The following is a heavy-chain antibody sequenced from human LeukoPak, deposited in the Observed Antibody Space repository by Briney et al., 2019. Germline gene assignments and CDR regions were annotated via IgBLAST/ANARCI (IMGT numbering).Heavy chain of an antibody. V-gene: IGHV4-34*01. CDR2: INHSGST. CDR3: ARGGEAAGTLSTQQNGSYCDY. J-gene: IGHJ4*02. CDR1: GGSFSGYY. D-gene: IGHD6-13*01. Sequence: SETLSLTCAVYGGSFSGYYWSWIRQPPGKGLEWIGEINHSGSTNYNPSLKGRVTISVDTSKNQFSLKLSSVTAADTAVYYCARGGEAAGTLSTQQNGSYCDYWGQGTLVTVSS.